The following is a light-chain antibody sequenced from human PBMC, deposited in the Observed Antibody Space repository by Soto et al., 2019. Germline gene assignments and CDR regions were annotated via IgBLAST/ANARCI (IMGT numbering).Light chain of an antibody. J-gene: IGKJ4*01. Sequence: EIVLTQSPATLSLSPGERATLSCRASQSVNRYFAWYQQKPGQAPRLLIFDASNRATGIPARFSGSGSGTYFTLTIDSLEPEDFAVYYCQQRRDWPLTFGGGTRVDIK. CDR2: DAS. CDR1: QSVNRY. CDR3: QQRRDWPLT. V-gene: IGKV3-11*01.